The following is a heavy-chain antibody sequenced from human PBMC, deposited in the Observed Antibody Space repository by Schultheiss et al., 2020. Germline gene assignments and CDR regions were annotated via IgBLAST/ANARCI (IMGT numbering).Heavy chain of an antibody. CDR2: IYYSGST. D-gene: IGHD3-22*01. J-gene: IGHJ4*02. CDR3: ARDRGVKYYYDSSGFYFDY. Sequence: SETLSLTCTVSGGSMSSGGYYWSWIRQHPGKGLEWIGYIYYSGSTYYNPSLKSRVTISVDTSKNQFSLKLSPVTAADTAVYYCARDRGVKYYYDSSGFYFDYWGQGTLVTVSS. V-gene: IGHV4-31*03. CDR1: GGSMSSGGYY.